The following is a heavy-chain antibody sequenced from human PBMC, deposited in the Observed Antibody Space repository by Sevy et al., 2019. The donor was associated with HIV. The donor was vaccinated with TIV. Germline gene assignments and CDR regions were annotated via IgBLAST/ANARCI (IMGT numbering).Heavy chain of an antibody. Sequence: SETLSLTCSVSGGTIVSSGHYWGWIRQTPGKGLEWIGSIYYNGHTYYNPSLKSRLTISIDTSKNQFSLNLGSVTAAGTGLYFCAREAGGYDYDYGLDVWGQGTTVTVSS. D-gene: IGHD5-12*01. J-gene: IGHJ6*02. CDR2: IYYNGHT. V-gene: IGHV4-39*02. CDR3: AREAGGYDYDYGLDV. CDR1: GGTIVSSGHY.